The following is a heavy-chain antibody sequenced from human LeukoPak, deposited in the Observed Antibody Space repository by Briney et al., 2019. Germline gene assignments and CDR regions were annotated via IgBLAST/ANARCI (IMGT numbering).Heavy chain of an antibody. CDR2: ISLDGGYK. V-gene: IGHV3-30*04. D-gene: IGHD5-12*01. CDR1: GFTFSRYA. CDR3: ARNENSGWGYFDY. Sequence: GRSLRLSCAASGFTFSRYAMHWVRQAPGKGLEWVAVISLDGGYKDYTDSVKGRSTISRDNSKDTLYLQMNSLRAEDTAVYYCARNENSGWGYFDYWGQGTLVTVSS. J-gene: IGHJ4*02.